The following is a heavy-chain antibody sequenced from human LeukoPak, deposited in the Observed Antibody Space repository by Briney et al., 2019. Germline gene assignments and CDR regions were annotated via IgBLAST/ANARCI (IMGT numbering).Heavy chain of an antibody. J-gene: IGHJ5*02. CDR1: GGSFSGYY. CDR3: ARAGANYSHSGSYYNWFDP. D-gene: IGHD3-10*01. V-gene: IGHV4-34*01. CDR2: INHSGST. Sequence: PSETLSLTCAVYGGSFSGYYWSWIRQPPGKGLEWIGEINHSGSTNYNPSLKSRVTISVDTSKNQFSLKLSSVTAADTAVYYCARAGANYSHSGSYYNWFDPWGQGTLVTVSS.